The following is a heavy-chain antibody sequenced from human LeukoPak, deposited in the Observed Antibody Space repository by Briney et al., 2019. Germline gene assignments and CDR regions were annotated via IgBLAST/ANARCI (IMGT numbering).Heavy chain of an antibody. V-gene: IGHV4-31*03. CDR1: GGSISSGGYY. D-gene: IGHD6-19*01. CDR2: IYYSGST. J-gene: IGHJ4*02. CDR3: ARVAPGGGSGWEFDY. Sequence: SETLSLTCTVSGGSISSGGYYWSWIRQHPGKGLEWIGYIYYSGSTFYNPSLKGRLTISIDTSNNQFSLKLSSVTAADTAVYYCARVAPGGGSGWEFDYWGQGTLVTVSS.